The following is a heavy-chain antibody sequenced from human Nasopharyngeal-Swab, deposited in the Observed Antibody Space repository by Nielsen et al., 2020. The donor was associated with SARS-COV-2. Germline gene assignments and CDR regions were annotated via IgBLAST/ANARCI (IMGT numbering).Heavy chain of an antibody. Sequence: GESLKISCAAAGFTLRNCAMNWVRQAPGKGLQWVATITVSGYGTYYADSVRGRFTISRDNSKSTLYLQMNSLRAEDTAEYFCAKDGVRLNGIDVWGQGTTVTVSS. J-gene: IGHJ6*02. D-gene: IGHD3-16*01. V-gene: IGHV3-23*01. CDR3: AKDGVRLNGIDV. CDR2: ITVSGYGT. CDR1: GFTLRNCA.